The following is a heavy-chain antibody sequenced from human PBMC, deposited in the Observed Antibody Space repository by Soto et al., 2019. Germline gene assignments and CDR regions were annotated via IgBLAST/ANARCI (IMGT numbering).Heavy chain of an antibody. CDR1: GGSISGSNW. CDR2: IYHSGST. J-gene: IGHJ4*02. Sequence: SETLSLTCAVSGGSISGSNWWSWVRQPPGKGLEWIGEIYHSGSTNYNSSFKSRVTISIDKSKNQFSLKLSPVTAADTAVYFCADAPSALWGQGILVTVSS. V-gene: IGHV4-4*02. D-gene: IGHD3-16*01. CDR3: ADAPSAL.